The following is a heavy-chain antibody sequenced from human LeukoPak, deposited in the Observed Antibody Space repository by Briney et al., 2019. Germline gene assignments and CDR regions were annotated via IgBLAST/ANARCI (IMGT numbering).Heavy chain of an antibody. CDR3: GRLDWRGWGTAY. V-gene: IGHV3-48*03. CDR1: GFIFSGYE. CDR2: ISSSGITT. J-gene: IGHJ4*02. D-gene: IGHD3/OR15-3a*01. Sequence: GGSLRLSCAASGFIFSGYEMNWVRQAPGKGLEWVSYISSSGITTYYADSVKGRFTISRDNAKNSLYLQMNNLRAEDRAVYYCGRLDWRGWGTAYWGQGTLVTVSS.